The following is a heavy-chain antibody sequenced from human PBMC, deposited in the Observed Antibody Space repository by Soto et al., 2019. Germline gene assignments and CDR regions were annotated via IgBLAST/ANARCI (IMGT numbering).Heavy chain of an antibody. V-gene: IGHV5-10-1*03. D-gene: IGHD3-22*01. Sequence: EVQLVQSGAEVKKPGESLRISCKGSGYSFTSYWISWVRQMPGKGLEWMGRIDPSDSYTNYSPSFQGHVTISADKSISTAYLQWSSLKASDTAMYYCARQGRYDSSVPVDYFDYWGQGTLVTVSS. CDR2: IDPSDSYT. J-gene: IGHJ4*02. CDR3: ARQGRYDSSVPVDYFDY. CDR1: GYSFTSYW.